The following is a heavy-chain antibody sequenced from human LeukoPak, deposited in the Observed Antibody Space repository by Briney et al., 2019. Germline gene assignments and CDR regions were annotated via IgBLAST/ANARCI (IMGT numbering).Heavy chain of an antibody. CDR2: IYYSGST. CDR1: LGSICSYF. J-gene: IGHJ4*02. D-gene: IGHD4/OR15-4a*01. CDR3: AREHARGAIDS. Sequence: PSGALSDTSMVSLGSICSYFACCMCQPPRRGVEWIGYIYYSGSTNYNHSLKSPVTISVDTSKNKFSLKLSSVTAAHTAVYYCAREHARGAIDSWGQGTLVTVSS. V-gene: IGHV4-59*01.